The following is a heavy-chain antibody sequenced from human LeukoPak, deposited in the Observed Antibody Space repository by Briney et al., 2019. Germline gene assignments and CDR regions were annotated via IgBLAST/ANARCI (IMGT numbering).Heavy chain of an antibody. D-gene: IGHD3-22*01. CDR2: XYYSGST. J-gene: IGHJ4*02. CDR3: ARHLRGGMIVVAHFDN. V-gene: IGHV4-39*01. Sequence: SETLSLTCTVSGGSISSSSDYXXWIRQPXXKXXXXXXXXYYSGSTYYNPSLKSRVTISVDTSRNQFSLKLSSVTAADTAVYYCARHLRGGMIVVAHFDNWGQGTLVTVSS. CDR1: GGSISSSSDY.